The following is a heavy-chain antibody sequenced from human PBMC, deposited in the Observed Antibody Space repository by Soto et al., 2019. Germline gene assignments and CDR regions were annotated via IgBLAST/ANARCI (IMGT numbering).Heavy chain of an antibody. J-gene: IGHJ4*02. V-gene: IGHV3-11*01. D-gene: IGHD6-19*01. CDR2: ISEGGTTI. CDR3: VREGSAWSRGY. Sequence: LGSFWAGPGVNLSDYFMRSFHQAPGKGLEWVSHISEGGTTIYYSDSVKGRFTVSRDDAKNSLYLQMNSLRVADTAVYYCVREGSAWSRGYWGQGTLVTVSS. CDR1: GVNLSDYF.